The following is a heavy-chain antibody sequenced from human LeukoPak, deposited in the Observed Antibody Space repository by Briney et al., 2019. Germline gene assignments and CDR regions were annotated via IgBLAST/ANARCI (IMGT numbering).Heavy chain of an antibody. Sequence: PSETLSLTCTVSGGSISSYYWSWIRQPPGKGLEWIGYIYYSGSTNYNPSLKSRVTISVGTSKNQFSLKLSSVTAADTAVYYCARGPDYYDSSGYQGYDYWGQGTLVTVSS. CDR3: ARGPDYYDSSGYQGYDY. J-gene: IGHJ4*02. V-gene: IGHV4-59*01. D-gene: IGHD3-22*01. CDR2: IYYSGST. CDR1: GGSISSYY.